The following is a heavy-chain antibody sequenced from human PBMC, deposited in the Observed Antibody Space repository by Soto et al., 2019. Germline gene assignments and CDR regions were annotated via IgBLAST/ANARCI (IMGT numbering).Heavy chain of an antibody. V-gene: IGHV1-8*01. D-gene: IGHD6-6*01. CDR3: ARGHISSTKNWLDP. Sequence: ASVKVSCKGSGYTFTSYHINWVRQATGQGLEWMGWMNPNSGNTGYAQTLQGRVTMTWDTSISTAYMELSSLRFEDTAMYYCARGHISSTKNWLDPWGQGTLVTGLL. CDR2: MNPNSGNT. J-gene: IGHJ5*02. CDR1: GYTFTSYH.